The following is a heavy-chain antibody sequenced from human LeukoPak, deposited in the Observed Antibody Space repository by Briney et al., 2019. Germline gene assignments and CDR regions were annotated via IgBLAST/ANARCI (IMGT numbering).Heavy chain of an antibody. Sequence: GGSLRLSCAASGFTFRSYAMSWVRQAPGKGLEWVSAISGSGGTTYFTDSVRGRFTISRDNSKNTLYLQMNSLRAEDTAVYCCAKVSTYGDDYHDAFDVWGQGTMVTVSS. CDR2: ISGSGGTT. J-gene: IGHJ3*01. CDR1: GFTFRSYA. V-gene: IGHV3-23*01. D-gene: IGHD4-17*01. CDR3: AKVSTYGDDYHDAFDV.